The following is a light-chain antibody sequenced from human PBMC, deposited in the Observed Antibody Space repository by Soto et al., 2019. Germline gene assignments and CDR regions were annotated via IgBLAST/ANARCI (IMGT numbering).Light chain of an antibody. CDR3: CSYAGGE. CDR1: SSDVGSYNL. CDR2: EGS. J-gene: IGLJ2*01. V-gene: IGLV2-23*01. Sequence: QSALTQPASVSGSPGQSITISCTGTSSDVGSYNLVSWYQQHPGKAPKLMIYEGSKRPSGVSNRFSGSKSGNTASLTISGLQAEDEADYYCCSYAGGEFGGGTKLTVL.